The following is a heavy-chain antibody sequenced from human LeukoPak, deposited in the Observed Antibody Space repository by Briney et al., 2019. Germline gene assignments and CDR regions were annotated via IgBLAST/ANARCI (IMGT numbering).Heavy chain of an antibody. CDR3: ARPTPGVDYYGMDV. CDR1: GFTFSDYY. J-gene: IGHJ6*02. V-gene: IGHV3-11*01. Sequence: PGGSLRLSRAASGFTFSDYYMSWIRQAPGKGLEWVSYISSSGSTIYYADSVKGRFTISRDNAKNSLYLQMNSLRAEDTAVYYCARPTPGVDYYGMDVWGQGTTVTVSS. CDR2: ISSSGSTI. D-gene: IGHD1-14*01.